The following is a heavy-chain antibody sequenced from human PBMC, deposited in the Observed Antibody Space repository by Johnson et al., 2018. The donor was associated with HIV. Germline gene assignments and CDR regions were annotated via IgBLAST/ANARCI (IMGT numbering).Heavy chain of an antibody. CDR2: ISYDGSNK. J-gene: IGHJ3*02. D-gene: IGHD3-22*01. CDR3: ARGGYYYDSYDAFDI. V-gene: IGHV3-30*04. Sequence: MQLVESGGGLVKPGGSLRLSCVASGFTFSSYAMHWVRQAPGKGLEWVAVISYDGSNKYYADSVKGRFTISRDNSKNTLYLQMNSLRAEDTAVYYCARGGYYYDSYDAFDIWGPGTMVTVSS. CDR1: GFTFSSYA.